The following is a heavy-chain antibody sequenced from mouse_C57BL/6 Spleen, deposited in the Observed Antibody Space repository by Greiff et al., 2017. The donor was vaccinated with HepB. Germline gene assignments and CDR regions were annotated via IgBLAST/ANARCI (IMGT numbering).Heavy chain of an antibody. J-gene: IGHJ2*01. D-gene: IGHD1-1*01. CDR3: ARWNYGRSYEDYCDY. CDR2: LDPSASYT. Sequence: LQESGAELVMPGASVKLSCKASGYTFTSYWMHWVKQRPGQGLEWIGELDPSASYTNYNKTFKGKSTLTVDKSSSTAYMQLSSLTSADSAVYYCARWNYGRSYEDYCDYWGQGTTLTVSS. V-gene: IGHV1-69*01. CDR1: GYTFTSYW.